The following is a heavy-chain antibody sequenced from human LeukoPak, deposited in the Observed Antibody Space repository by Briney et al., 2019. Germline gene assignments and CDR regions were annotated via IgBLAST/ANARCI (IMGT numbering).Heavy chain of an antibody. J-gene: IGHJ4*02. CDR3: ARDLIVPDAMTGSGSYSTDY. CDR1: GGSISSYY. D-gene: IGHD3-10*01. Sequence: PSETLSLTCTVSGGSISSYYWSWLRQPPGKGLEWIGYIYYSGSTNYNPSLKSRVTISVDTSKNQFSLKLSSVTAADTAVYYCARDLIVPDAMTGSGSYSTDYWGQGTLATVSS. V-gene: IGHV4-59*12. CDR2: IYYSGST.